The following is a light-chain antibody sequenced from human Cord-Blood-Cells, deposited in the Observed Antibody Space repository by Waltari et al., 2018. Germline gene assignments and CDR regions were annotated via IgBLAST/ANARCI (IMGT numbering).Light chain of an antibody. J-gene: IGLJ3*02. CDR1: SSNIASNT. V-gene: IGLV1-44*01. CDR3: AAWDDSLNGNWV. CDR2: SNN. Sequence: QSVLTQPPSASGTPGQRFTISCSGSSSNIASNTVNWHQQLPGTAPKRLIYSNNQRPSGVPDRFSGSKSGTSASLAISGLQSEDEADYYCAAWDDSLNGNWVFGGGTKLTVL.